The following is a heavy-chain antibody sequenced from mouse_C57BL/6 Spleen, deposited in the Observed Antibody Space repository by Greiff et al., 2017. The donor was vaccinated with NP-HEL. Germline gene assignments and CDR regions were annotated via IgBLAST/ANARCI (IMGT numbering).Heavy chain of an antibody. V-gene: IGHV1-64*01. CDR2: IHPNSGST. Sequence: QVQLQQPGAELVKPGASVKLSCKASGYTFTSYWMHWVKQRPGQGLEWIGMIHPNSGSTNYNEKFKSKATLTVDKASSTAYMQLSSLTSEDSAVYYCARPYEYDEIWYFEVWGTGTTVTVSS. CDR1: GYTFTSYW. D-gene: IGHD2-4*01. J-gene: IGHJ1*03. CDR3: ARPYEYDEIWYFEV.